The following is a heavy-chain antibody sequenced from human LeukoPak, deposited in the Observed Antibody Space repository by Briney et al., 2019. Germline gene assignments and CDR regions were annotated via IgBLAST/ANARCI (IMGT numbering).Heavy chain of an antibody. D-gene: IGHD3-9*01. CDR2: IFYSGST. CDR1: GDSISSYY. Sequence: SETLSLTYTVSGDSISSYYWSWIRQPPGRGLEWIGYIFYSGSTNYNPSLKSRVTIAVDTSKSQFSLKLSSVTAADTAIYYCARGIGLRYFDWTFDYWGQGTLVTVSS. CDR3: ARGIGLRYFDWTFDY. J-gene: IGHJ4*02. V-gene: IGHV4-59*01.